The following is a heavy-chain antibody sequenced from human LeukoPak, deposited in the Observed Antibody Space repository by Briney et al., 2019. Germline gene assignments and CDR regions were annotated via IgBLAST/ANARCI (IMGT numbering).Heavy chain of an antibody. D-gene: IGHD1-26*01. Sequence: SETLSLTCTVSGGSISSSSSYWGWIRQPPGKGLEWIANIYYSGSTYHNPSLKSRATISVDTSKNQFSLQMSSVTAADTAVYYCARLSGAYYFDYWGQGTLVTVSS. CDR3: ARLSGAYYFDY. J-gene: IGHJ4*02. CDR1: GGSISSSSSY. CDR2: IYYSGST. V-gene: IGHV4-39*01.